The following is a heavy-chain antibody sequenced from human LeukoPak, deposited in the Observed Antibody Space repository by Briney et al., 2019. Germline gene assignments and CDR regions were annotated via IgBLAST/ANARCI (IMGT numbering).Heavy chain of an antibody. Sequence: PGRSLRLSCAASGFTFSSYAMHWVRQAPGKGLEWVAVISYDGSNKYYADSVKGRFTISRDNSKNTLYLQMNSLRAEDTAVYYCARGAFQWELHYWGQGTLVTVSS. V-gene: IGHV3-30-3*01. J-gene: IGHJ4*02. D-gene: IGHD1-26*01. CDR1: GFTFSSYA. CDR3: ARGAFQWELHY. CDR2: ISYDGSNK.